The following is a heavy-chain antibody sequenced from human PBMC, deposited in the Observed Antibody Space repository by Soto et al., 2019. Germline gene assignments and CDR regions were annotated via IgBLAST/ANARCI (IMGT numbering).Heavy chain of an antibody. D-gene: IGHD5-12*01. CDR1: GFTFSSYA. CDR2: ISYDGSNK. V-gene: IGHV3-30-3*01. J-gene: IGHJ6*02. Sequence: GGSLRLSCAASGFTFSSYAMHWVRQAPGKGLEWVAVISYDGSNKYYADSVKGRFTISRDNSKNTLYLQMNSLRAEDTAVYYCARGDQVATILYYYYYGMDVWGQGTTVTVSS. CDR3: ARGDQVATILYYYYYGMDV.